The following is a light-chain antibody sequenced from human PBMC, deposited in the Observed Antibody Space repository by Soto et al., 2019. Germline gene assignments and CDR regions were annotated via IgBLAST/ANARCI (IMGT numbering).Light chain of an antibody. Sequence: QSVLTQPPSASGSPGQSVTISCTGTSSDVGGYNYVSWYQQYPGKVPKLMVYEVNKRPSGVPDRFSGSKSGNTASLTVSGLQAEDEADYYCTSYAGGNHVFGTGTKVTVL. V-gene: IGLV2-8*01. J-gene: IGLJ1*01. CDR3: TSYAGGNHV. CDR1: SSDVGGYNY. CDR2: EVN.